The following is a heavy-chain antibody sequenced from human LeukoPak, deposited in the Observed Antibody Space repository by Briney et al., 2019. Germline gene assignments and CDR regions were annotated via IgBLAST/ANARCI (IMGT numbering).Heavy chain of an antibody. J-gene: IGHJ4*02. D-gene: IGHD3-9*01. CDR1: GYTFTSYG. V-gene: IGHV1-18*03. CDR3: ARNPLQYPDLLTGSQPQYYFDF. CDR2: ISAYNGNT. Sequence: ASVKVSCKASGYTFTSYGISWVRQAPGQGLEWMGWISAYNGNTNYAQKLQGRVTMTTDTSTSTAYMELRSLRSEDMAVYYCARNPLQYPDLLTGSQPQYYFDFGGQGPLVTVSS.